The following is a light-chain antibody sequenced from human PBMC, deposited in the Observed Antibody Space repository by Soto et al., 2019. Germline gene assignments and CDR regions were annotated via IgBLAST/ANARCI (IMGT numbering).Light chain of an antibody. CDR3: QQFQSYALT. CDR2: DAS. Sequence: AIQLTQSPSSLSASVGDRVTITCRARQGISSALAWYQHKPGRAPRLLIYDASSLQSGVSSRFSGSGSGTDVTLSISSLQPEDFATYYCQQFQSYALTFGGGTKLEIK. CDR1: QGISSA. V-gene: IGKV1-13*02. J-gene: IGKJ4*01.